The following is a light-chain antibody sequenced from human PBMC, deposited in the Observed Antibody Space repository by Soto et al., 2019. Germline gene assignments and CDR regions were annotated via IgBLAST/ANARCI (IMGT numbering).Light chain of an antibody. CDR2: ANN. V-gene: IGLV1-40*01. J-gene: IGLJ2*01. CDR1: SSNIGAGYD. Sequence: QPVLTQPPSVSGAPGQRVTISCTGSSSNIGAGYDVHWYQLLPGTAPKLLIYANNNRPSGVPDRFSGSRSGTSASLAITGLQAEDDADYYCQSYDSSLSASVVFGGGTKLTVL. CDR3: QSYDSSLSASVV.